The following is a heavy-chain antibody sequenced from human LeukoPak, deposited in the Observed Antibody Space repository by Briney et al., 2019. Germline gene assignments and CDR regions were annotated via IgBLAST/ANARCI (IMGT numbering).Heavy chain of an antibody. V-gene: IGHV1-46*01. J-gene: IGHJ6*02. CDR1: GYTFTSYY. CDR3: AREDIVVVPAAHPRDYYYYGMDV. CDR2: INPSGGST. D-gene: IGHD2-2*01. Sequence: ASVKVSCKASGYTFTSYYMHWVRQAPGQGLEWMGIINPSGGSTSYAQKFQGRVTMTRDTSTSTVYMELSSLRSEDTAVYYCAREDIVVVPAAHPRDYYYYGMDVWCQGTTVTVSS.